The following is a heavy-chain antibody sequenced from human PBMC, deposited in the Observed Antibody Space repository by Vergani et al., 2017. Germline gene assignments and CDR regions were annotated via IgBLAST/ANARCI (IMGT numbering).Heavy chain of an antibody. CDR2: MNGDGDTI. CDR1: GFTFNEYW. D-gene: IGHD3-3*01. J-gene: IGHJ4*02. Sequence: EVQLLESGGDLVQPGGSLRFSCAASGFTFNEYWMHWARQVPGKGLVWVSGMNGDGDTISYADSVKGRFTISRDNAKNTLFLQMNSLRAEDPAVYYCARARKFSFGVVWERWSCHWGQGTMVTVSS. V-gene: IGHV3-74*02. CDR3: ARARKFSFGVVWERWSCH.